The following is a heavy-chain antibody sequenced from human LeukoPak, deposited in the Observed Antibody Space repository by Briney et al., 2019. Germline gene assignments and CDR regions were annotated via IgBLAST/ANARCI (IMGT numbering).Heavy chain of an antibody. CDR3: ARATWGLPRDWYFDL. V-gene: IGHV4-59*01. Sequence: SETLSLTCTVSGGSISSYYWSWIRQPPGKGLEWIGYIYYSGSTNYNPSLKSRVTISVDTSKNQFSLKLSSVTAADTAVYYCARATWGLPRDWYFDLWGRGTLVTVSS. CDR1: GGSISSYY. D-gene: IGHD1-26*01. CDR2: IYYSGST. J-gene: IGHJ2*01.